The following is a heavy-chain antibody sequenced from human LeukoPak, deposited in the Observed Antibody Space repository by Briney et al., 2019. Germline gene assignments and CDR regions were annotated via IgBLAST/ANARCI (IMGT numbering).Heavy chain of an antibody. V-gene: IGHV3-23*01. J-gene: IGHJ5*02. CDR1: GFTFSSYA. CDR2: ISGSGGST. Sequence: PGGSLRLSCAASGFTFSSYAMSWVRQAPGKGLEWVSAISGSGGSTYYADSVKGRFTISRDNSKNTLYLQMNSLRAEDTAVYYCAKRSGWQQLVNWFDPWGQGTLVTVSS. CDR3: AKRSGWQQLVNWFDP. D-gene: IGHD6-13*01.